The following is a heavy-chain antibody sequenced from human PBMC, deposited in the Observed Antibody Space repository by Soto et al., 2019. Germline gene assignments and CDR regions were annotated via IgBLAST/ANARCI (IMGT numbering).Heavy chain of an antibody. CDR3: AKVASGSYDWFGP. CDR2: VNPDGSTT. Sequence: EVQLVESGGGLVQPGGSLRLSCAASKFSFSGYWMHWVRQAPGKGLMWVSRVNPDGSTTTYADSVKGRFTISRGNAKNTVFLQMNSLRAGDTAGYYCAKVASGSYDWFGPWGQGTLVTGSS. D-gene: IGHD1-26*01. J-gene: IGHJ5*02. CDR1: KFSFSGYW. V-gene: IGHV3-74*01.